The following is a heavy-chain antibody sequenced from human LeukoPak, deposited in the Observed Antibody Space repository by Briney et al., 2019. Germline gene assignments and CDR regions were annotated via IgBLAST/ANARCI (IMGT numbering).Heavy chain of an antibody. CDR1: GFTLSSHR. Sequence: HPGGSLRLSCAASGFTLSSHRMRDLRQAPGKGLEWVANIKQDGSEKYYVDSVKGRFTISRDNAKNSLYLQMNSLRAEDTAVYYCARDSYSSGYYWGQGTLVTVSS. CDR2: IKQDGSEK. CDR3: ARDSYSSGYY. J-gene: IGHJ4*02. V-gene: IGHV3-7*01. D-gene: IGHD6-19*01.